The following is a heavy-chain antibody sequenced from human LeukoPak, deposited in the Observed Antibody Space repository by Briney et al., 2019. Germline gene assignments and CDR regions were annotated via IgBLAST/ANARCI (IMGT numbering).Heavy chain of an antibody. J-gene: IGHJ4*02. CDR3: AGAGRVFGY. D-gene: IGHD3-10*02. V-gene: IGHV2-70*11. Sequence: SGPTLLNPTQTLTLTCTFSGFCLSTSEMSGRWIRQPPGKALEWLARIDSDNDKYYTPSLTSRLTISKDTSKNQVVLTMTNMDPVDTATYYCAGAGRVFGYWGQGTLVTVSS. CDR2: IDSDNDK. CDR1: GFCLSTSEMS.